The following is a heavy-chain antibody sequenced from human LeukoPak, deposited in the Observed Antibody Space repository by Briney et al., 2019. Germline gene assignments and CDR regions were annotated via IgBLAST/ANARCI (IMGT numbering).Heavy chain of an antibody. Sequence: GGSLRLSCAASGFTHSSSGMHWVRQAPGKGLEWVAYIWYAVKGRFTISRDNSKNTLYLQMNSLRAEDTAVYFCARTNTLDRGPIIDPLDYWGQGTLVTVSS. J-gene: IGHJ4*02. CDR2: IWY. D-gene: IGHD3-10*01. CDR3: ARTNTLDRGPIIDPLDY. CDR1: GFTHSSSG. V-gene: IGHV3-33*01.